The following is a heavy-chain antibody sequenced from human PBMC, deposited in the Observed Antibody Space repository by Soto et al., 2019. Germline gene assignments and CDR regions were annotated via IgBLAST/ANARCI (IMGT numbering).Heavy chain of an antibody. CDR2: ISGGGDTT. Sequence: EVQLLESGGGLVQPGASLRLSCAGSGFTFNNYAMTWVRQAPGKGPEWVSAISGGGDTTYYADSVKGRFTISRDNSKNTVYLQMNSLRAEDTAVYYCAKHGPQYSSCLTHYWGQGTLVTVSS. V-gene: IGHV3-23*01. D-gene: IGHD6-6*01. CDR3: AKHGPQYSSCLTHY. CDR1: GFTFNNYA. J-gene: IGHJ4*02.